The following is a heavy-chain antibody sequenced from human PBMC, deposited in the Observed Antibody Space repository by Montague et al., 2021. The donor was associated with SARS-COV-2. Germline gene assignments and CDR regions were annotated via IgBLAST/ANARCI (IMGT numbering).Heavy chain of an antibody. CDR2: IDWDGDK. D-gene: IGHD3-9*01. J-gene: IGHJ4*02. V-gene: IGHV2-70*01. Sequence: PALVKPTQTLTLTCTFSGFSLSTSGMCVSWIRQPPGKALEWLALIDWDGDKYYSTSLKTRITISKDTSKNQVVLTMTNMDPVDTATYHCARIRDYDILTGSYSGFDYWGQGTLVTVSS. CDR1: GFSLSTSGMC. CDR3: ARIRDYDILTGSYSGFDY.